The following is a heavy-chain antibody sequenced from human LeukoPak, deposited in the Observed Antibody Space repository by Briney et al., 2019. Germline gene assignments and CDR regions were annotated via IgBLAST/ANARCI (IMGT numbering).Heavy chain of an antibody. CDR1: GYTFTSYA. CDR3: ARVPYCGGDCYQNYYYYYMDV. V-gene: IGHV1-18*01. Sequence: GASVKVSCKASGYTFTSYAISWVRQAPGQGLEWVGWSSAFNGNTIYAQKLQGRVTMTTDTSTSTAYMELRSLRSDDTAVYYCARVPYCGGDCYQNYYYYYMDVWGKGTTVTVSS. D-gene: IGHD2-21*02. J-gene: IGHJ6*03. CDR2: SSAFNGNT.